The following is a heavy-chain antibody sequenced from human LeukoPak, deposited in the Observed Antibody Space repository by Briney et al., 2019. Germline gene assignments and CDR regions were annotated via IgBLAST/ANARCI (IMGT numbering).Heavy chain of an antibody. CDR2: IRYDGSNK. J-gene: IGHJ4*02. CDR3: AKVSRRLRYFDWSPPLDY. CDR1: GFTFSSYG. Sequence: GGSLRLSCAASGFTFSSYGMHWVRQAPGKGLEWVAFIRYDGSNKYYADSVKGRFTISRDNSKNTPYLQMNSLRAEDTAVYYCAKVSRRLRYFDWSPPLDYWGQGTLVTVSS. D-gene: IGHD3-9*01. V-gene: IGHV3-30*02.